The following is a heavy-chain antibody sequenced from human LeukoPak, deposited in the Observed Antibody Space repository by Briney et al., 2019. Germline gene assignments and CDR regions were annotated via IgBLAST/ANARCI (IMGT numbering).Heavy chain of an antibody. CDR2: IYYSGST. D-gene: IGHD1-26*01. Sequence: SETLSLTCTVSGGSISSSSYYWGWIRQPPGKGLEWIGSIYYSGSTYYNPSLKSRVTISVDTSKNQFSLKLSSVTAADTAVYYCARGGGSYRDYWGQGTLVTVSS. V-gene: IGHV4-39*07. CDR1: GGSISSSSYY. CDR3: ARGGGSYRDY. J-gene: IGHJ4*02.